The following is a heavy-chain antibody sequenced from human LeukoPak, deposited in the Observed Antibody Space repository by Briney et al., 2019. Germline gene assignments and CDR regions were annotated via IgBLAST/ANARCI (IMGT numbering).Heavy chain of an antibody. CDR1: GGTFSSYA. CDR3: ARFSIVAGFFDY. J-gene: IGHJ4*02. D-gene: IGHD5-12*01. V-gene: IGHV1-69*13. Sequence: ASVKVSCKASGGTFSSYAISWVRQAPGQGLEWMGGIIPIFGTANYAQKFQGRVTITADESTSTAYMELSSLRSEDTAVYYCARFSIVAGFFDYWGRGTLVTVSS. CDR2: IIPIFGTA.